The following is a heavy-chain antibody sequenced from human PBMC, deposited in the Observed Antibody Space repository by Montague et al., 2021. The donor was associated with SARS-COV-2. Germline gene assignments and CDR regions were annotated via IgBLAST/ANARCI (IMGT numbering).Heavy chain of an antibody. CDR1: GDSWSGDT. CDR3: ARVRYYGSGTSLGMDV. V-gene: IGHV4-34*01. J-gene: IGHJ6*02. D-gene: IGHD3-10*01. Sequence: SETLSLTCAGDGDSWSGDTQGQIRRAHGKSLESNGEINHSGGSKYNPSLKSRVTISVDTSKNQFSLKLSSVTAADTAVYYCARVRYYGSGTSLGMDVWGQGTTVTVSS. CDR2: INHSGGS.